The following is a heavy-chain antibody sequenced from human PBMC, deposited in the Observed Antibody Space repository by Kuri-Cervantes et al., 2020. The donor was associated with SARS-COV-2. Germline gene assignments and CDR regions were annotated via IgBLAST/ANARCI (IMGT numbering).Heavy chain of an antibody. CDR1: GFTFDDYA. J-gene: IGHJ5*01. D-gene: IGHD2-2*03. CDR3: AKEGLGHCSTTSCYPDS. Sequence: GESLKISCAASGFTFDDYAMHWVRQAPGKGLEYVSAISSNGGSTYYANSVKGRFTISRDNSKNTLYLQMNSLTADDTAVYYCAKEGLGHCSTTSCYPDSWGQGTLVTVSS. CDR2: ISSNGGST. V-gene: IGHV3-64*01.